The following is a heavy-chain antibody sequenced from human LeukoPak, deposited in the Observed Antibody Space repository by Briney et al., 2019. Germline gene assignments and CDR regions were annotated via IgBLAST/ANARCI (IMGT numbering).Heavy chain of an antibody. CDR1: GFTFSNYW. V-gene: IGHV3-7*01. CDR3: ARGRNWFDP. Sequence: GGSLRLSCAASGFTFSNYWMSWVRQAPGKGLEWVANIKQDGSEKYYVDSVKGRFIISRDNAKNSLYLQMNSLRAEDTAVYYCARGRNWFDPWGRGTLVTVSS. CDR2: IKQDGSEK. J-gene: IGHJ5*02.